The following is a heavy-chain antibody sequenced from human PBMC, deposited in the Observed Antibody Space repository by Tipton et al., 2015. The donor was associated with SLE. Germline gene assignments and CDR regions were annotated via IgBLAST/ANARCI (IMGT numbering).Heavy chain of an antibody. CDR2: IYYSGST. V-gene: IGHV4-39*07. D-gene: IGHD3-10*01. J-gene: IGHJ3*02. CDR3: ARVDGSGPDAFDI. Sequence: TLSLTCTVSGGSMSSSGYYWGWIRQPPRMGLEWIGTIYYSGSTNYNPSLKSRVTISVDTSKNQFSLKLSSVTAADTAVYYCARVDGSGPDAFDIWGQGTMVTVSS. CDR1: GGSMSSSGYY.